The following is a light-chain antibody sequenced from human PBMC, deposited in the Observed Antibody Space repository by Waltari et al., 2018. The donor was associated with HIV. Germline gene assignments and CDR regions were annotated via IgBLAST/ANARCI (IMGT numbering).Light chain of an antibody. J-gene: IGLJ2*01. CDR1: SPNIGSNF. V-gene: IGLV1-47*01. CDR2: RNN. CDR3: AAWTDSRYVV. Sequence: QSVLTQPPSASGAPGPRVTISCSGSSPNIGSNFVYWYQQLPGTAPKLLIYRNNQRPSGVPDRFSGSKSGTSASLAISGLRSEDEADYYCAAWTDSRYVVFGGGTKLTVL.